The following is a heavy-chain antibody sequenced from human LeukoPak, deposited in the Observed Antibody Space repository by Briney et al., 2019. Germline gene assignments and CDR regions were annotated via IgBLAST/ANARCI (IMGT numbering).Heavy chain of an antibody. J-gene: IGHJ4*02. CDR3: ATTRDYYAPSGNPLDY. D-gene: IGHD3-22*01. CDR2: IIPIFGTA. Sequence: APVKVSCKASGCTFSSYAISWVRQAPGQGLEWMGGIIPIFGTANYAQKFQGRVTITTDESTSTAYMELTSLTSEDTAMYYCATTRDYYAPSGNPLDYWGQGTLVTASP. CDR1: GCTFSSYA. V-gene: IGHV1-69*05.